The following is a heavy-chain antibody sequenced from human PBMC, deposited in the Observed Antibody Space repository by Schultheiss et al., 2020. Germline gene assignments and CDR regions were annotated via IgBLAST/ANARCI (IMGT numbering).Heavy chain of an antibody. CDR2: ISSSSSYI. Sequence: GGSLRLSCAASGFIFSNYGMHWVRQAPGKGLEWVSSISSSSSYIYNADSVKGRFTISRDNAKNSLYLQMNSLRAEDTAVYYCAREAITMIYYYYMDVWGKGTTVTVSS. J-gene: IGHJ6*03. CDR1: GFIFSNYG. V-gene: IGHV3-21*01. CDR3: AREAITMIYYYYMDV. D-gene: IGHD3-22*01.